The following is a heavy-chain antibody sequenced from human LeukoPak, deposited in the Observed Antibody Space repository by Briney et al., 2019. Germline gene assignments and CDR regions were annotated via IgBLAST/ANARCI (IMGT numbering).Heavy chain of an antibody. CDR2: ISGSGGST. CDR1: GFTFSSYA. CDR3: AKDSTVTSLGY. V-gene: IGHV3-23*01. D-gene: IGHD4-17*01. J-gene: IGHJ4*02. Sequence: GGSLRLSCASSGFTFSSYAMSWVRQAPGKGLEWVSAISGSGGSTYYADSVKGRFTISRDNSKNTLYLQMNSLRAEDTAVYYCAKDSTVTSLGYWGQGTLVTVSS.